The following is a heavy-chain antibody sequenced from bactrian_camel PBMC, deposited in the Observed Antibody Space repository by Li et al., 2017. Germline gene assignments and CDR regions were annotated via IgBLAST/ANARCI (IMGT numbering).Heavy chain of an antibody. Sequence: VQLVESGGGLAQPGGSLRLSCATSGFSFGSYAMTWVRQAPGKGLEWVSSINNDGGSTYNADSVKGRFTITRDNAKNTRSLQMNSLKPEDTAVYYCVRGNTGWRNPTRLGYRGQGTQVTVS. CDR3: VRGNTGWRNPTRLGY. CDR1: GFSFGSYA. CDR2: INNDGGST. J-gene: IGHJ4*01. V-gene: IGHV3S40*01. D-gene: IGHD5*01.